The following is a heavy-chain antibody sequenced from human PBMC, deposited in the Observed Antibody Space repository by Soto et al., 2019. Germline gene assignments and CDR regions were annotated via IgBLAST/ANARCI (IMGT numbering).Heavy chain of an antibody. D-gene: IGHD3-10*01. CDR1: GGSTSSYY. CDR3: ARAVGYYGSGGFSYFDY. CDR2: IYYSGST. V-gene: IGHV4-59*01. Sequence: SETLSLTCTVSGGSTSSYYWSWIRQPPGKGLEWIGYIYYSGSTNYNPSLKSRVTISVDTSKNQFSLKLSSVTAADTAVYYCARAVGYYGSGGFSYFDYWGQGTLVTVSS. J-gene: IGHJ4*02.